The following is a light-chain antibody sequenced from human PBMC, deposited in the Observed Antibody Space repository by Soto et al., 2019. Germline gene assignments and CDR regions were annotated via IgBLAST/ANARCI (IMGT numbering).Light chain of an antibody. J-gene: IGLJ1*01. CDR2: DVT. CDR3: CSCAGTRTCV. V-gene: IGLV2-14*03. Sequence: QSVLTQPASVSGSPGQSIAISCTGSGSDVGGYNYVSWHQQHPDKAPKLMIFDVTGRPSRVPDRFAGSKSGNTASLTISGLQDDDEADYYCCSCAGTRTCVFGSGTKVTVL. CDR1: GSDVGGYNY.